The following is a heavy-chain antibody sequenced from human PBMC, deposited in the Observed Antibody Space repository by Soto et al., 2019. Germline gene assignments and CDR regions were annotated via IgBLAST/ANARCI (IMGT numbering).Heavy chain of an antibody. CDR1: GFTFSSYE. Sequence: EVQLVESGGGLVQPGGSLRLSCAASGFTFSSYEMTWVRQAPGKGLEWVSYISSSGSTIYYADSVKGRFTISRDNAKNSLYLQMNSLRAEDTAVFYCAIDPHYYDSSGVDYWGQGTLVTVSS. CDR2: ISSSGSTI. J-gene: IGHJ4*02. D-gene: IGHD3-22*01. V-gene: IGHV3-48*03. CDR3: AIDPHYYDSSGVDY.